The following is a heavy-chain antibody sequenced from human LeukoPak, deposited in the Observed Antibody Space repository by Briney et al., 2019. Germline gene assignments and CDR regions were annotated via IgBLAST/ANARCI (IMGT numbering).Heavy chain of an antibody. Sequence: SQTLSLTCTVSGGSISSGGYYWSWTRQHPGKGLEWIGYIYYSGSTYYNPSLKSRVTISVDTSKNQFSLKLSSVTAADTAVYYCAREYYDSSGYSRYFDYWGQGTLVTVSS. CDR1: GGSISSGGYY. CDR2: IYYSGST. V-gene: IGHV4-31*03. D-gene: IGHD3-22*01. J-gene: IGHJ4*02. CDR3: AREYYDSSGYSRYFDY.